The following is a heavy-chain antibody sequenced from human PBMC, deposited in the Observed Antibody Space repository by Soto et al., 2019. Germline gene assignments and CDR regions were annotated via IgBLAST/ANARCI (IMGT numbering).Heavy chain of an antibody. J-gene: IGHJ4*02. CDR1: SFAFRDYY. D-gene: IGHD6-19*01. CDR3: VREGSAWSRGY. CDR2: ISEGGTTI. V-gene: IGHV3-11*01. Sequence: GGSLRLDCSSRSFAFRDYYMSWIRQAPGKGLEWVSHISEGGTTIYYSDSVKGRFTISRDDAKNSLYLQMNSLRVADTATYYCVREGSAWSRGYWGQGT.